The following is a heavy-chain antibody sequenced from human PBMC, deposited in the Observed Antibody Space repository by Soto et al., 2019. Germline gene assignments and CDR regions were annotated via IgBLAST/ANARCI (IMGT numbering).Heavy chain of an antibody. J-gene: IGHJ6*02. Sequence: ASVKVSRKASGYTFASYAMHWGRQAPGQRLEWMGWINAGNGNTKYSQKFQGRVTITRDTSASTAYMELSSLRSEDTAVYYCARVIDTAMVTGYYGMDVWGQGTTVTVSS. CDR1: GYTFASYA. CDR2: INAGNGNT. D-gene: IGHD5-18*01. V-gene: IGHV1-3*01. CDR3: ARVIDTAMVTGYYGMDV.